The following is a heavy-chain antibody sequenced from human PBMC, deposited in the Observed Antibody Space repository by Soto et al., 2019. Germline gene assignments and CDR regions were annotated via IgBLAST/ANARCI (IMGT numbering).Heavy chain of an antibody. Sequence: QVQLVQSGAEVKKPGSSVKVSCKASGCTFSSYTISWVRQAPGQGLEWLGRIIPILGIVNYAHYFQCRVTITGDKSTTTAYMELSSLRSEDTAVYYCARKSESYAADGMDVWGQGTTVTVSS. CDR2: IIPILGIV. J-gene: IGHJ6*02. CDR1: GCTFSSYT. D-gene: IGHD1-26*01. V-gene: IGHV1-69*02. CDR3: ARKSESYAADGMDV.